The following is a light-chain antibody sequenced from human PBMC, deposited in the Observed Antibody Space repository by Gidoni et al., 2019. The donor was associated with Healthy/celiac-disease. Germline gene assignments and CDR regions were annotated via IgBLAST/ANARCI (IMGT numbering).Light chain of an antibody. CDR2: DAS. J-gene: IGKJ2*01. CDR1: QSVSSY. V-gene: IGKV3-11*01. Sequence: EIVLTQSPATLSLSPGERATLSCRASQSVSSYLAWYQQKPGQAHRLLIYDASNRATGIPARFSGSGSGTDFTLTISSLEPEDFAVYYCQQRSNWLPSTFGQXTKLEIK. CDR3: QQRSNWLPST.